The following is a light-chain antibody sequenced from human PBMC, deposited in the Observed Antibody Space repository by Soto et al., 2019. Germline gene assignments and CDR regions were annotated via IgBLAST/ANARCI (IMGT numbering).Light chain of an antibody. CDR3: QQYGSSPA. V-gene: IGKV3-20*01. CDR1: QTLSNNF. CDR2: GAS. J-gene: IGKJ4*01. Sequence: EIVMTQSPATLSLSPGGRATLSFRASQTLSNNFLAWYQQRLGQAPRLLVYGASSRATGIPDRFSGSGSGTDFTLTISRLEPEDFAVYYCQQYGSSPAFGGGTKVDIK.